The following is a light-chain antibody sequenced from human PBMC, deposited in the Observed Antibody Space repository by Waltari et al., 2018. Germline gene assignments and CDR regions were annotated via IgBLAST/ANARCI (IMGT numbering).Light chain of an antibody. J-gene: IGKJ4*01. CDR2: WAS. V-gene: IGKV4-1*01. Sequence: DIVMTQSPASLAVSLGERATINAKSSQSVLYSSNNKNYLAWYQQKPGQPPKVLIYWASTRESGVPDRFTGSGSGTDFTLTISSLQAEDVAVYYCQQYYNSPLTFGGGTKVEIK. CDR3: QQYYNSPLT. CDR1: QSVLYSSNNKNY.